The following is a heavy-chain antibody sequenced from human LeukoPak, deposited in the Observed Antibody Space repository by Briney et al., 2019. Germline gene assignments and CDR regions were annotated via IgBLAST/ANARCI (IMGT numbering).Heavy chain of an antibody. CDR1: GFTFSSYA. V-gene: IGHV3-23*01. D-gene: IGHD6-13*01. CDR2: ISGSGGST. Sequence: GGSLRLSCAASGFTFSSYAMNWVRQAPGKGLEWVSGISGSGGSTYYADFVDGRFTISRDNSKNTLYLQMNSLRAEDTAVYYCAKGYSSSASSGRFGYWGQGTLVTVSS. CDR3: AKGYSSSASSGRFGY. J-gene: IGHJ4*02.